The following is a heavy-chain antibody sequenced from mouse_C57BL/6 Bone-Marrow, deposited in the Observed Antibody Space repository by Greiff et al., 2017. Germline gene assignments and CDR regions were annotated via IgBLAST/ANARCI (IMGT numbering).Heavy chain of an antibody. CDR3: ARWGDSNYDCSWVAY. Sequence: QVQLQQPGAELVKPGASVKLSCKASGYTFTSYWMHWVKQRPGQGLEWIGMIHPNSGSTNYHEKFKSKDTLTVDKTSSTAYMQLSSLTSEDSAVYYCARWGDSNYDCSWVAYWGQGTLVTVSA. V-gene: IGHV1-64*01. CDR1: GYTFTSYW. J-gene: IGHJ3*01. D-gene: IGHD2-5*01. CDR2: IHPNSGST.